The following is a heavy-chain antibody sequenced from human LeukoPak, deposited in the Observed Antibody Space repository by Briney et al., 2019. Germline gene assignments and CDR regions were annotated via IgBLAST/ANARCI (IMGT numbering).Heavy chain of an antibody. CDR2: VSGSGGAT. D-gene: IGHD3-22*01. Sequence: PGGSLRLSCAASGFTFNNYAMNWVRQAPGKGLGWVSSVSGSGGATYYADSVKGRFTISRDNSKNTLYLLLNSLRAEDTAVYYCARARDNYDISSFSALDYWGQGTLVTVSS. CDR3: ARARDNYDISSFSALDY. J-gene: IGHJ4*02. V-gene: IGHV3-23*01. CDR1: GFTFNNYA.